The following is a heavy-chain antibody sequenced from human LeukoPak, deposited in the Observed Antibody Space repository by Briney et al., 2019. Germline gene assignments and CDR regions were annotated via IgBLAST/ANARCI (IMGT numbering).Heavy chain of an antibody. D-gene: IGHD1-26*01. J-gene: IGHJ4*02. CDR3: ARLVYSGSYGPRFDY. V-gene: IGHV4-34*01. CDR2: INHSGST. CDR1: GGSFSGYY. Sequence: PSETLSLTCAVYGGSFSGYYWSWIRQPPGKGLEWIGEINHSGSTNYNPSLKSRVTISVDTSKDQFSLKLSSVTAADTAVYYCARLVYSGSYGPRFDYWGQGTLVTVSS.